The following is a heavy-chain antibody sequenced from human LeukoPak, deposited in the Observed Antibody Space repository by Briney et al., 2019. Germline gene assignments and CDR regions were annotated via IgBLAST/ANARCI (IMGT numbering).Heavy chain of an antibody. Sequence: ASVRVSCKASGYTFTSYYMHWVRQAPGQGLEWMGIINPSGGSTSYAQKFQGRVTMTRDTSTSTVYMELSSLRSEDTAVYYCARLNTIGGTYPHNDYWGRGILVTVSS. CDR3: ARLNTIGGTYPHNDY. CDR1: GYTFTSYY. J-gene: IGHJ4*02. D-gene: IGHD1-26*01. V-gene: IGHV1-46*01. CDR2: INPSGGST.